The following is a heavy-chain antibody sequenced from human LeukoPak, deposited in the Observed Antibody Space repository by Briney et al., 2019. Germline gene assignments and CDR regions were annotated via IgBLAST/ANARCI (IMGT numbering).Heavy chain of an antibody. CDR1: GGSISSSSYY. CDR2: IYYSGST. J-gene: IGHJ2*01. CDR3: AMPDGYTRYWYFDL. Sequence: SETLSLTCTVSGGSISSSSYYWGWIRQPPGKGLEWIVSIYYSGSTYYNPSLKSRVTISVNTSKNQFSLTLSSVTAADTAVCYWAMPDGYTRYWYFDLSGRGTLVTVSS. V-gene: IGHV4-39*01. D-gene: IGHD5-24*01.